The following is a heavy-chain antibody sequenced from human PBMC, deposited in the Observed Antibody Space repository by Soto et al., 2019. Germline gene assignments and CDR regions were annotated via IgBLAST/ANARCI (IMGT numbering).Heavy chain of an antibody. CDR3: ANPPVSIFGVLTGGQPIQLYGMDV. J-gene: IGHJ6*02. V-gene: IGHV3-23*01. CDR2: ISGSGART. Sequence: EVQMLESGGGLVQPGGYLRLSCATSGFTFISDAMTWVRQAPVEGLEWLSGISGSGARTYYAGSVKGRFTISRENSKDTLYLQMNSLRTEDTAVNYCANPPVSIFGVLTGGQPIQLYGMDVWGQGTTVAISS. D-gene: IGHD3-3*01. CDR1: GFTFISDA.